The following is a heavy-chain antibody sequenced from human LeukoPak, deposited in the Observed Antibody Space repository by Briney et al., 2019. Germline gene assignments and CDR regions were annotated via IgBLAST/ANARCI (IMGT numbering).Heavy chain of an antibody. CDR1: GFTFSSYS. V-gene: IGHV3-21*01. D-gene: IGHD6-13*01. Sequence: GSLRLSCAATGFTFSSYSMNWVRQAPGKGLEWVSFISSSRSYIYYADSVKGRFTISRDNAKNSLYLQMNSLRAEDTAVYYRARFIAAPYYFDYWGRGTLVTVFS. J-gene: IGHJ4*02. CDR3: ARFIAAPYYFDY. CDR2: ISSSRSYI.